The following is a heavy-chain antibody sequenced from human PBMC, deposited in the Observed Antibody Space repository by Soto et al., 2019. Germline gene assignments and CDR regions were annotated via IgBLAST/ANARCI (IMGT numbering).Heavy chain of an antibody. Sequence: SETLSLTCAVSGGSISSSNWWSWVRQPPGKGLEWIGEIYHSGSTNYNPSLKSRVTISVDKSKNQFSLKLSSVTAADTAVYYCARGRGYCSSTSCYAGNYYYGMDVWGQGTTVTVSS. CDR3: ARGRGYCSSTSCYAGNYYYGMDV. CDR2: IYHSGST. CDR1: GGSISSSNW. D-gene: IGHD2-2*01. V-gene: IGHV4-4*02. J-gene: IGHJ6*02.